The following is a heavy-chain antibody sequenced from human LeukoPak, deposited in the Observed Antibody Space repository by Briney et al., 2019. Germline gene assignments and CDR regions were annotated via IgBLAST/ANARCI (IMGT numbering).Heavy chain of an antibody. V-gene: IGHV3-33*01. CDR3: ATDYYDSSGHFAFDY. Sequence: GGSLRLSCAASGFTFSSYGMHWVRQAPGKGLEWVAVIWYDGSNKYYADSVKGRFTISRDNSKNTLYLQMNSLRAEDTAVYYCATDYYDSSGHFAFDYWGQGTLVTVSS. J-gene: IGHJ4*02. CDR2: IWYDGSNK. CDR1: GFTFSSYG. D-gene: IGHD3-22*01.